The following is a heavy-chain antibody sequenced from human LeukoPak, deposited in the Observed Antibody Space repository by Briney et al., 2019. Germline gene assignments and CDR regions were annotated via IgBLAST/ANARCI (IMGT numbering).Heavy chain of an antibody. D-gene: IGHD3-22*01. V-gene: IGHV3-23*01. Sequence: GNSLRLSCAASGFTFSSYAMSWVRQAPGKGLEWVSAISGSGGSTYYADSVKGRFTISRDNSKNTLYLQMNSLRAEDTAVYYCAKDLHYYDSSGYYYGFDYWGQGTLVTVSS. CDR1: GFTFSSYA. CDR2: ISGSGGST. J-gene: IGHJ4*02. CDR3: AKDLHYYDSSGYYYGFDY.